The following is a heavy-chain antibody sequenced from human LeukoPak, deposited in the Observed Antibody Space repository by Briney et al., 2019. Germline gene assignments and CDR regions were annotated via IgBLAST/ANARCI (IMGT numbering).Heavy chain of an antibody. CDR1: GFTFSSYG. J-gene: IGHJ4*02. CDR2: ISYDGSNK. V-gene: IGHV3-30*18. Sequence: GGSLRLSCAASGFTFSSYGMHWVRQAPGRGLEWVAVISYDGSNKYYADSVKGRFTISRDNSKYTLHLQMNSLRVEDTAVYYCAKDNSSSSFDYWGQGTLVTVSS. D-gene: IGHD6-6*01. CDR3: AKDNSSSSFDY.